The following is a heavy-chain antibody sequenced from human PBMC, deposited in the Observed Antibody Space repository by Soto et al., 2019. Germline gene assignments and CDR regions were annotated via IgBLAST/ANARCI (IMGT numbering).Heavy chain of an antibody. CDR1: GFTFSNYA. CDR3: AKDWFKATRCNYYYGLDV. D-gene: IGHD3-10*01. V-gene: IGHV3-23*01. CDR2: VSGSGDVT. J-gene: IGHJ6*02. Sequence: EVQLLESGGGLVQPGGSLRLSCAASGFTFSNYAMGWVRQAPGKGLEWVAGVSGSGDVTNYADSVKGRFTILRDNSKDMLHLQMDSLRAEDTAFYYCAKDWFKATRCNYYYGLDVWGQGTTVTVFS.